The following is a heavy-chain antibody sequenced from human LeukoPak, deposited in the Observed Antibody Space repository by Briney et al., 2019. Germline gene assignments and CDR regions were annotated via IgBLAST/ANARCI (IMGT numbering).Heavy chain of an antibody. J-gene: IGHJ6*03. V-gene: IGHV1-46*01. CDR2: INPSGSST. D-gene: IGHD3-22*01. CDR3: ARGPGGRRGYHPLEDYYYYYMDV. CDR1: GYTFTSYY. Sequence: ASVKVSCKASGYTFTSYYMHWVRQAPGQGLEWMELINPSGSSTSYAQKFQGRLSLTRDMSTSTDYMELSSLRSDDTAVYYCARGPGGRRGYHPLEDYYYYYMDVWGKGTTVTVSS.